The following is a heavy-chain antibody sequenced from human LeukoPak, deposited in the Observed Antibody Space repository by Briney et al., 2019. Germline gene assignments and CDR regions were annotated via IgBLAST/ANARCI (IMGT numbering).Heavy chain of an antibody. CDR1: GGTFSSYA. D-gene: IGHD3-22*01. CDR2: IIPILGIA. Sequence: SVKVSCKASGGTFSSYAISWVRQAPGQGLEWMGRIIPILGIANYAQKFQGRVTITADKSTSTAYMELSSLRSEDTAVYYCARVPYYYDSSGPLPEGELLGNWFDPRGQGTLVTVSS. J-gene: IGHJ5*02. CDR3: ARVPYYYDSSGPLPEGELLGNWFDP. V-gene: IGHV1-69*04.